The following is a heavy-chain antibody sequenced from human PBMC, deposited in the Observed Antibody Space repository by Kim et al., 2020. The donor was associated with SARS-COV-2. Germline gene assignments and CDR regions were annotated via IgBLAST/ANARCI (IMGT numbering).Heavy chain of an antibody. D-gene: IGHD6-19*01. CDR1: GGSISSNNYY. V-gene: IGHV4-31*03. CDR2: IYYSGTT. J-gene: IGHJ4*02. Sequence: SETLSLTCTVSGGSISSNNYYWSWIRQHPGKGLEWIGYIYYSGTTYYNPSLQSRLIISVDTSKNQFSLKLSSVTAADTAVYYCARAYSGWHSSFDSWGQGTLVPVSS. CDR3: ARAYSGWHSSFDS.